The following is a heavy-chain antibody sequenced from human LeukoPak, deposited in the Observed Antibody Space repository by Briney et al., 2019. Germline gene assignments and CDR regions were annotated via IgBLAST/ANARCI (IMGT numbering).Heavy chain of an antibody. J-gene: IGHJ2*01. V-gene: IGHV4-59*10. CDR1: GGSFSGYY. CDR2: IYTSGST. Sequence: SETLSLTCAVYGGSFSGYYWSWIRQPAGKGLEWIGRIYTSGSTNYNPSLKSRVTMSVDTSKNQFSLKLSSVTAADTAVYYCARSITMVRGIIWYFDLWGRGTLVTVSS. D-gene: IGHD3-10*01. CDR3: ARSITMVRGIIWYFDL.